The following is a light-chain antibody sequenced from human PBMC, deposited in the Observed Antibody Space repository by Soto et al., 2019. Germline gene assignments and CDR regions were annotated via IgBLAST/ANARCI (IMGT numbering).Light chain of an antibody. V-gene: IGKV3-20*01. CDR3: QQSYSTPYS. CDR1: QSVSSNY. Sequence: EIVLTQSPGTLSLSPGERATLSCRASQSVSSNYLAWFQQKPGQAPRLLIYAASSRATGIPDRFSGSGSGTDFTLTISRLEPEDFATYYCQQSYSTPYSFGQGTKLEIK. J-gene: IGKJ2*01. CDR2: AAS.